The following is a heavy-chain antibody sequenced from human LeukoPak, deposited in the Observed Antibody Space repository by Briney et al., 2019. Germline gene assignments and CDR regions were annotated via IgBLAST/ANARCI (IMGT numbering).Heavy chain of an antibody. Sequence: ASVKVSCKASGYTFTGYYMHWVRQAPGQGLEWMGWINPNSGGTNYAQKFQGRVTMTRDTSISTAYMELSRLRSEDTAVYYCARAPNYDFWSGYPYYFDYWGQGTLVTVSS. CDR1: GYTFTGYY. V-gene: IGHV1-2*02. CDR2: INPNSGGT. J-gene: IGHJ4*02. D-gene: IGHD3-3*01. CDR3: ARAPNYDFWSGYPYYFDY.